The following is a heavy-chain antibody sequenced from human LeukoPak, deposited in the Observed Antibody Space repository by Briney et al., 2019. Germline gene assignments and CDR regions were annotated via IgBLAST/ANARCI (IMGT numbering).Heavy chain of an antibody. Sequence: PGGTLRLSCTGSGFTFSDHYMTWIRQAPGKGLEWISYISSSGTTTYYADSVKGRFTISRANAKTSVYLQMEGLRADDTAAYYCARVGSSRGWFDPWGHGALVTVSS. V-gene: IGHV3-11*01. CDR1: GFTFSDHY. CDR2: ISSSGTTT. J-gene: IGHJ5*02. CDR3: ARVGSSRGWFDP. D-gene: IGHD3-10*01.